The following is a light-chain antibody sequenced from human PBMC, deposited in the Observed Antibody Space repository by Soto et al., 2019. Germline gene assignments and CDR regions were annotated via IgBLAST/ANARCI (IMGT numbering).Light chain of an antibody. CDR3: QQYDSPIWT. CDR1: QSVGSSY. Sequence: ENVLRQSPGTLSLSPGERATLSCRASQSVGSSYLAWYQQKPGQAPRLLIYSTSSRATDIPDRFSGSGSGTDFTLTISRLESEDFAVYYCQQYDSPIWTFGEGTKVEIK. J-gene: IGKJ1*01. CDR2: STS. V-gene: IGKV3-20*01.